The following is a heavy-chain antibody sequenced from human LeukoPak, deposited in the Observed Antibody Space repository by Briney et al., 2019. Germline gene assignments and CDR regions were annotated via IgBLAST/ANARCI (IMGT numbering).Heavy chain of an antibody. J-gene: IGHJ4*02. CDR2: ISSNGGST. D-gene: IGHD5-18*01. V-gene: IGHV3-64*01. Sequence: GGSLRLSCAASGFTFSSYAMHWVRRAPGKGLEYVSAISSNGGSTYYANSVKGRFTISRDNSKNTLYLQMGSLRAEDMAVYYCARGIQLWSNFDYWGQGTLVTVSS. CDR1: GFTFSSYA. CDR3: ARGIQLWSNFDY.